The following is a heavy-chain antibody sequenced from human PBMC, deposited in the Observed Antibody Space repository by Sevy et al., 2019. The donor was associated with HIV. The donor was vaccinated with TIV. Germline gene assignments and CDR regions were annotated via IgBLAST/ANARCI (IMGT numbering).Heavy chain of an antibody. CDR3: AREDYYDASGGWVDP. D-gene: IGHD3-22*01. Sequence: VSCKASGYTFIDYYIHWVRQAPGQALEWMGRINPNSGATNYAQKFQDRVTMTRDTSISTSYMELRRLRSDDTAVYYCAREDYYDASGGWVDPWGQGTLVTVSS. CDR1: GYTFIDYY. J-gene: IGHJ5*02. CDR2: INPNSGAT. V-gene: IGHV1-2*06.